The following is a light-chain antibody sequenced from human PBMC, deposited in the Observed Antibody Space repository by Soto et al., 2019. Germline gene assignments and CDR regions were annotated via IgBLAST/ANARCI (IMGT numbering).Light chain of an antibody. V-gene: IGKV3-11*01. J-gene: IGKJ3*01. CDR1: QSVNSF. CDR3: QQRGNWPFS. Sequence: EIVLTQSPATLSLSPGERATLSCRASQSVNSFLAWYQQKHGQPPRLLIYNASTRATGIPARFSGSGSGTDFTLTISSLEPEDFAVYYCQQRGNWPFSFGPGTKMDIK. CDR2: NAS.